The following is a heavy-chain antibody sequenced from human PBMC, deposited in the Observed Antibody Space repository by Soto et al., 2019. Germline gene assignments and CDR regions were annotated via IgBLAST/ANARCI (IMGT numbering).Heavy chain of an antibody. J-gene: IGHJ4*02. CDR1: GGTFRNYP. CDR3: ARGPLVVLNYFES. Sequence: SVMVSCKASGGTFRNYPINWVRQAPGQGLEWMGSIFPLTDIPDYAQNFQARLTISADKSTSTAYMELSSLTSDDTAMYFCARGPLVVLNYFESWGQGTLVTVSS. CDR2: IFPLTDIP. V-gene: IGHV1-69*04.